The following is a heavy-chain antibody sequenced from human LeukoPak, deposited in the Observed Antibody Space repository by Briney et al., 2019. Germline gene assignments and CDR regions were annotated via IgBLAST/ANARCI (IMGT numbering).Heavy chain of an antibody. Sequence: TSVKVSCKASGGTFSSYAISWVRQAPGQGLEWMGWISAYNGNTNYAQKLQGRVTMTTDTSTSTAYMELRSLRSDDTAVYYCAIKGLGNALDYWGQGTLVTVSS. V-gene: IGHV1-18*01. CDR2: ISAYNGNT. J-gene: IGHJ4*02. CDR3: AIKGLGNALDY. CDR1: GGTFSSYA. D-gene: IGHD5-12*01.